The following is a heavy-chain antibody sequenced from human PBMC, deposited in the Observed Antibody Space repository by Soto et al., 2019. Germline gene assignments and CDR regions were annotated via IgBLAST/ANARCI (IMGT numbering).Heavy chain of an antibody. CDR2: IYWDDDK. Sequence: QITLKESGPTLVKPTQTLTLTCTFSGFSLSTSGVGVGWIRQPPGKALEWLALIYWDDDKRYRPSLKSRLTITNDPTKNQVVLTMTNMYPLDTATYYCAHVYGGYDNCDYWVQGTLVTVSS. J-gene: IGHJ4*02. D-gene: IGHD5-12*01. V-gene: IGHV2-5*02. CDR1: GFSLSTSGVG. CDR3: AHVYGGYDNCDY.